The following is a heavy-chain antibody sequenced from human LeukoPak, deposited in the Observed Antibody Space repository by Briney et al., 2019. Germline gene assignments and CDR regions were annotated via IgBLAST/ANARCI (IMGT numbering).Heavy chain of an antibody. J-gene: IGHJ4*02. D-gene: IGHD6-13*01. CDR1: GFTFSDYA. CDR2: ISHVGGT. V-gene: IGHV3-69-1*01. CDR3: ARDSGGRVYNY. Sequence: GGSLRLSCAASGFTFSDYAMSWVRQAPEKGLEWVSTISHVGGTYYADSVRGRFTISRDNAKNSLYLQMNSLRAEDTAVYYCARDSGGRVYNYWGQGTLVTVSS.